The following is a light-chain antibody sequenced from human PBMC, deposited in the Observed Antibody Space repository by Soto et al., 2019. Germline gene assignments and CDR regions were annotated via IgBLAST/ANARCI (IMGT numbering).Light chain of an antibody. J-gene: IGKJ2*03. CDR3: QQYNNWPPR. CDR2: GAS. Sequence: EIVMTQSPATLSVSPGERATLSCRASQSVSSNLAWYQQKPGQAPRLLIYGASTRATGIPARFSGSGSGTEFTLTISGLQSEDFAVYYCQQYNNWPPRFGQGTKLEIK. V-gene: IGKV3-15*01. CDR1: QSVSSN.